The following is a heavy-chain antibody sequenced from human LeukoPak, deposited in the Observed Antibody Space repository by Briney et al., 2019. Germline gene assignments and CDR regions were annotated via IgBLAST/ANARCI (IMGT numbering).Heavy chain of an antibody. V-gene: IGHV4-4*07. J-gene: IGHJ4*02. CDR2: IYTSGST. Sequence: SETLSLTCTVSDGSISSYHWSWIRQPAGKGLEWIGRIYTSGSTNYNPSLKSRVTISADSSKNQFSLKLISVTAADTAVYYCATIYYASSGYYSNYWGQGTLVTVSS. CDR3: ATIYYASSGYYSNY. D-gene: IGHD3-22*01. CDR1: DGSISSYH.